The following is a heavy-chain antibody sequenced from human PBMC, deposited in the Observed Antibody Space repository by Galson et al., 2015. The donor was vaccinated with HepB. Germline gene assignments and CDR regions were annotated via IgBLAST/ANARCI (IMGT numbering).Heavy chain of an antibody. Sequence: VKVTCKASGYTFTSYYMHWVRQAPGQGLEWVGIINPSGGSTSYAQKFQGRVTMTRDTSTSTVYMELSSLRSEDTAVYYCAIWGTETNAFDIWGQGTMVTVSS. V-gene: IGHV1-46*01. D-gene: IGHD1-1*01. CDR2: INPSGGST. CDR3: AIWGTETNAFDI. CDR1: GYTFTSYY. J-gene: IGHJ3*02.